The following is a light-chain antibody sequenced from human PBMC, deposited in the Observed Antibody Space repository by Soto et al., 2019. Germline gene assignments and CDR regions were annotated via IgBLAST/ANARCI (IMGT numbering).Light chain of an antibody. CDR3: TSYTTRTPRV. CDR2: EVI. V-gene: IGLV2-14*03. J-gene: IGLJ1*01. Sequence: QSALTQPASVSGSPGQSITISCTGTSSDVGAYDFVSWYQQHPDKAPKLMIYEVIYRPSGVSNRFSGSKSVNTATLTISGLQAEDEGEYSCTSYTTRTPRVFVTRTKPTVL. CDR1: SSDVGAYDF.